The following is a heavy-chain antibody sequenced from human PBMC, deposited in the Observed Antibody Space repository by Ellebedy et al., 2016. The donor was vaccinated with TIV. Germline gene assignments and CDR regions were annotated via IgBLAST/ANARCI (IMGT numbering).Heavy chain of an antibody. CDR3: ARSLYVWGNYRSWGMDV. CDR1: GFTFSSNW. J-gene: IGHJ6*02. D-gene: IGHD3-16*02. Sequence: GESLKISCAASGFTFSSNWMHWVRQVPGKGLVWVSCSNSDGSSTSYADSVKGRFTISRANAKNTLYLQMKRLRSEDTAVYYCARSLYVWGNYRSWGMDVWGQGTTVTVSS. V-gene: IGHV3-74*01. CDR2: SNSDGSST.